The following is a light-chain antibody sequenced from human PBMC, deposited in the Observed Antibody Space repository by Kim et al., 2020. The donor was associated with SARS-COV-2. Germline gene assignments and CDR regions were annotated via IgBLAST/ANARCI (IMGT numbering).Light chain of an antibody. CDR2: AAS. Sequence: EIVMTQSPATLSVSPGERATLSRRASQSVRSNLAWYQQKPGQAPRLLIHAASTRATGIPARFSGSGSGTEFTLTISSLQSEDFAVYYCQQYTNWPPEYTFGQGTKLEI. CDR1: QSVRSN. J-gene: IGKJ2*01. V-gene: IGKV3-15*01. CDR3: QQYTNWPPEYT.